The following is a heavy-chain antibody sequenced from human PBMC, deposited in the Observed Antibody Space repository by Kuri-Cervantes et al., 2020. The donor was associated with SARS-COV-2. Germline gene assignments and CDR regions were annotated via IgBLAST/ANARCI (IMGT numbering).Heavy chain of an antibody. J-gene: IGHJ2*01. Sequence: ASVKVSCKASGYTFTSYGISWVRQAPGQGLEWMGWISAYNGNTNYAQKLQGRVTMTTDTSTSTAYMELRSLRSDDTAVYYCARAFSRLWGSGRYFDLWGRGTLVTVSS. CDR1: GYTFTSYG. CDR2: ISAYNGNT. CDR3: ARAFSRLWGSGRYFDL. D-gene: IGHD4/OR15-4a*01. V-gene: IGHV1-18*01.